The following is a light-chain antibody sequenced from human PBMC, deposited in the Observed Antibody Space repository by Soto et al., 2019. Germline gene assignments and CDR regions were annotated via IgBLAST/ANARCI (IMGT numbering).Light chain of an antibody. Sequence: IVMTQSPATVSASPGERVTLSCRASQSVSGNVAWYQQKPGQPPRLLVYGASTTATGIPARFFGSGSETEFTLTITRLQSEDFGTYYCQQFNTWPRTFGQGTKVDIK. CDR2: GAS. CDR3: QQFNTWPRT. CDR1: QSVSGN. J-gene: IGKJ1*01. V-gene: IGKV3-15*01.